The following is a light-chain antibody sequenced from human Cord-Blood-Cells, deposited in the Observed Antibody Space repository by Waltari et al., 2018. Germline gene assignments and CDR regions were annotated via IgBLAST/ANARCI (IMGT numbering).Light chain of an antibody. J-gene: IGLJ1*01. CDR2: DVS. CDR1: SSDVGGYNY. V-gene: IGLV2-14*01. Sequence: QSAPTQPASVSGSPGQSITFSCTGTSSDVGGYNYVSWYQQHPSDAPKLMIYDVSKQPSGVSNRFSGSKSGNTASLTISGLQAEDEADYYCSSYTSSSTPYVFGTGTKVTVL. CDR3: SSYTSSSTPYV.